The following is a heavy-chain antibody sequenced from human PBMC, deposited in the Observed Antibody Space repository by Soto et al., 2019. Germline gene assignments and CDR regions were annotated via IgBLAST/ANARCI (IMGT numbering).Heavy chain of an antibody. V-gene: IGHV3-30-3*01. Sequence: QVQLVESGGGVVQPGRSLRLSCAASGFTFSSYAMHWVRQAPVKGLEWVAVISYDGSNKYYADSVKGRFTISRDNSKNTLYLQMNSLRAEDTAVYYCARDYDFWSGYHNYYYYGMDVWGQGTTVTVSS. D-gene: IGHD3-3*01. CDR3: ARDYDFWSGYHNYYYYGMDV. CDR2: ISYDGSNK. CDR1: GFTFSSYA. J-gene: IGHJ6*02.